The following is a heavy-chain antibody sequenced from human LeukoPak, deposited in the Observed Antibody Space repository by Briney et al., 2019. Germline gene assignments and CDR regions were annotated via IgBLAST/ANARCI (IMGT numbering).Heavy chain of an antibody. Sequence: GGSLRLSCAASGFTFSDYYMRWIRQAPGKGLEWVSYISSGGTTIYYADSVKGRFTISRDNAKNSLYLQMNSLRAEDTAVYYCASPGITTTEGDYWGQGILATVSS. CDR1: GFTFSDYY. J-gene: IGHJ4*02. V-gene: IGHV3-11*01. CDR2: ISSGGTTI. D-gene: IGHD1-14*01. CDR3: ASPGITTTEGDY.